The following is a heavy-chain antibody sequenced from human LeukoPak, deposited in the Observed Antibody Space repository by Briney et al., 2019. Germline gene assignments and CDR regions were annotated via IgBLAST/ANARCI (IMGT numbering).Heavy chain of an antibody. J-gene: IGHJ4*02. CDR3: ARESSGLDY. CDR2: INPNSGGT. D-gene: IGHD3-22*01. V-gene: IGHV1-2*02. Sequence: ASVKVSCKASGYTFTSYGISWVRQAPGQGLEWMGWINPNSGGTNYAQKFQGRVTMTRDTSISTAYMELSRLRSDDTAVYYCARESSGLDYWGQGTLVTVSS. CDR1: GYTFTSYG.